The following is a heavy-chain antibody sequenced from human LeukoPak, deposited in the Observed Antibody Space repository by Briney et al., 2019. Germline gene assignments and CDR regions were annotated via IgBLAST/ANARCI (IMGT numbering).Heavy chain of an antibody. D-gene: IGHD4-17*01. V-gene: IGHV3-21*01. J-gene: IGHJ6*02. CDR2: ISCSSTYI. CDR1: GFTFSSSS. Sequence: PGGSLRLTCAASGFTFSSSSIYWVRRAPGKGLEWVSSISCSSTYISYANSVERRFTISRDNGKNSLYLQMNSLRTEDTAVYYCARERVDYGDWSRYYHYGMDVWGQGTTVTVTS. CDR3: ARERVDYGDWSRYYHYGMDV.